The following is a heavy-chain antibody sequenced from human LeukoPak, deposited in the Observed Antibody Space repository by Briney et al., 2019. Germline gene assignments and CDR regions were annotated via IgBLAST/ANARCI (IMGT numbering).Heavy chain of an antibody. Sequence: GGSLRLSCAASGSTFSNYWMTWVRQAPGKGLEWVANIKEDGSEKYYVDSVKGRFTISRDNAKKSLYLEMNSLRAEDTAVYYCARDDEITFGTVNWGQGTLVTVSS. CDR1: GSTFSNYW. J-gene: IGHJ4*02. CDR2: IKEDGSEK. CDR3: ARDDEITFGTVN. D-gene: IGHD3-16*01. V-gene: IGHV3-7*01.